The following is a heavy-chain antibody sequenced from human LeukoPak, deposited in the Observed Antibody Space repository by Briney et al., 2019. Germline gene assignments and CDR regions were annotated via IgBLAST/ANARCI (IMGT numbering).Heavy chain of an antibody. CDR1: GFTFSDYY. J-gene: IGHJ4*02. CDR3: ARDREYSGHDPWSGFDS. D-gene: IGHD5-12*01. CDR2: IGINSGLT. V-gene: IGHV3-11*06. Sequence: PGGSLRLSCAASGFTFSDYYMSWIRQAPGKGLEWVSTIGINSGLTYYADSVRGRFTISRDDAKNSLYLQINSLRDEDTAVYYCARDREYSGHDPWSGFDSWGQGTLVTVSS.